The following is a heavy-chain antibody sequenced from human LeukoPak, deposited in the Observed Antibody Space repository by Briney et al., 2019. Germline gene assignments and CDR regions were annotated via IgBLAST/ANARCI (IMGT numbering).Heavy chain of an antibody. J-gene: IGHJ4*02. CDR3: ARVRPYSSSWGVDY. D-gene: IGHD6-13*01. V-gene: IGHV1-2*06. CDR2: INPNSGGT. CDR1: GYTFSDYY. Sequence: EASVKVSCKAFGYTFSDYYMHWVRQAPGQGLEWMGRINPNSGGTNYAQKFQGRVTMITDTSITTAYMELSRLRSGDTAVYYCARVRPYSSSWGVDYWGQGTLVTVSS.